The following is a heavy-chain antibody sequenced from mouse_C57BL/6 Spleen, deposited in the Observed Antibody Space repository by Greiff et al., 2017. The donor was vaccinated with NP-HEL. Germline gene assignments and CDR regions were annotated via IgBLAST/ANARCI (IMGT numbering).Heavy chain of an antibody. CDR1: GYAFSSYW. D-gene: IGHD1-1*01. V-gene: IGHV1-80*01. CDR3: ARSLATRYAMDY. CDR2: IYPGDGDT. Sequence: VQLQQSGAELVKPGASVKISCKASGYAFSSYWMNWVKQRPGKGLEWIGQIYPGDGDTNYNGKFKGKATLTADKSSSTAYMQRSSLTSEDSAVYFCARSLATRYAMDYWGQGTSVTVSS. J-gene: IGHJ4*01.